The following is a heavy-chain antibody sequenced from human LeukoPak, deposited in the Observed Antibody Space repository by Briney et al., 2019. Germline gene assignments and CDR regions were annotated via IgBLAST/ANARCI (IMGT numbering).Heavy chain of an antibody. V-gene: IGHV4-39*02. J-gene: IGHJ3*02. CDR2: IYYTGST. D-gene: IGHD3-16*01. CDR3: AREPITSGGNDAFDI. Sequence: KPSETLSLTCTVSGGSISSGPYYWAWIRQPPGKGLEWIGSIYYTGSTYKNPSLKSRITISIDTSKNQFSLKLNSVTAADTAVFYCAREPITSGGNDAFDIWGRGTMVAVSS. CDR1: GGSISSGPYY.